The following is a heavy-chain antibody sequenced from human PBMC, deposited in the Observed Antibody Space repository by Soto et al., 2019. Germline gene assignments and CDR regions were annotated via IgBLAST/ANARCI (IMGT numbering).Heavy chain of an antibody. CDR1: GGSISSGGYY. CDR2: IYYSGST. D-gene: IGHD6-13*01. J-gene: IGHJ4*02. V-gene: IGHV4-31*03. CDR3: ARVRNPLQQLVLDY. Sequence: QVQLQESGPGLVKPSQTLSLTCTVSGGSISSGGYYWSWIRQHPGKGLEWIGYIYYSGSTYYNPSLKSRVTISVYTSKNQFSLKLSSVTAADTAVYYCARVRNPLQQLVLDYWGQGTLVTVSS.